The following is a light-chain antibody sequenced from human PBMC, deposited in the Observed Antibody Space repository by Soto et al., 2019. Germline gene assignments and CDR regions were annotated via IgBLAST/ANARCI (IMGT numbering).Light chain of an antibody. CDR1: QSVTSTY. CDR3: QQYGRSPPFT. Sequence: EIVLTQSPGTLSLSPGERATLSCRASQSVTSTYIAWYQQNPGQAPRRLIYGASSRATGIPDRFSGSGSGPDFTLTISRLEPEDFAVYFCQQYGRSPPFTFGQGTKVEIK. J-gene: IGKJ2*01. CDR2: GAS. V-gene: IGKV3-20*01.